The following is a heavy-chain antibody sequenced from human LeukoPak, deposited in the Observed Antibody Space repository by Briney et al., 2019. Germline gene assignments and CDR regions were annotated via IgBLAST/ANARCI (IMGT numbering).Heavy chain of an antibody. CDR2: ISSSSSTI. Sequence: PGGSLRLSCAASGFTFSNAWMNWVRQAPGKGLEWVSYISSSSSTIYYADSVKGRFTISRDNAKNSLYLRMNSLRAEDTAVYYCARAPPSLIAAAGTPDYWGQGTLVTASS. V-gene: IGHV3-48*01. D-gene: IGHD6-13*01. J-gene: IGHJ4*02. CDR3: ARAPPSLIAAAGTPDY. CDR1: GFTFSNAW.